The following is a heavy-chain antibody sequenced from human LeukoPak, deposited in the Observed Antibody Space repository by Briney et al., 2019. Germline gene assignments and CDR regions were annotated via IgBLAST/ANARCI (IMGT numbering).Heavy chain of an antibody. CDR1: GFSFSTYS. D-gene: IGHD2-2*01. Sequence: GGSLRLSCAASGFSFSTYSMNWVRQAPGKGLEWVSYISSSGSTIYYADSVKDRFTASRDNAKNSLYLQMNSLRAEDTAVYYCARWSGSTTRNFDYWGQGTLVTVSS. CDR2: ISSSGSTI. CDR3: ARWSGSTTRNFDY. J-gene: IGHJ4*02. V-gene: IGHV3-48*01.